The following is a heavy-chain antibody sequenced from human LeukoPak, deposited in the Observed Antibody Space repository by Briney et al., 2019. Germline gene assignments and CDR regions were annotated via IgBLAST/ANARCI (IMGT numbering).Heavy chain of an antibody. CDR1: GFTFSSYA. V-gene: IGHV3-23*01. Sequence: PGGCLRLSCAASGFTFSSYAMSWVRQAPGKGLEWVSAISGSGGSTYYADSVKGRFTISRDNSKNTLYLQMNSLRAEDTAVYYCAKHSLPYDSSGFFDYWGQGTLVTVSS. CDR2: ISGSGGST. J-gene: IGHJ4*02. CDR3: AKHSLPYDSSGFFDY. D-gene: IGHD3-22*01.